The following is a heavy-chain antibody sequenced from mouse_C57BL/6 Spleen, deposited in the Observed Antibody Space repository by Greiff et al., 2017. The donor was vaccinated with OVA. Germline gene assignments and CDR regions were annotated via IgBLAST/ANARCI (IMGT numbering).Heavy chain of an antibody. CDR3: AREVDSSGRYFDY. Sequence: QVQLKQSGAELVKPGASVKISCKASGYAFSSYWMNWVKQRPGKGLEWIGQIYPGDGDTNYNGKFKGKATLTADKSSSTAYMQLSSLTSEDSAVYFCAREVDSSGRYFDYWGQGTTLTVSS. CDR1: GYAFSSYW. J-gene: IGHJ2*01. V-gene: IGHV1-80*01. CDR2: IYPGDGDT. D-gene: IGHD3-2*02.